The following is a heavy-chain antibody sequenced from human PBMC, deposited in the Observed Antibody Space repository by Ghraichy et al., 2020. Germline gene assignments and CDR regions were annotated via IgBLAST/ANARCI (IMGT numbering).Heavy chain of an antibody. D-gene: IGHD2-2*01. V-gene: IGHV3-30-3*01. J-gene: IGHJ4*02. Sequence: GESLNISCAASGFTFSSYAMHWVRQAPGKGLEWVAVISYDGSNKYYADSVKGRFTISRDNSKNTLYLQMNSLRAEDTAVYYCARDTVPIVVVPAATTLDYWGQGTLVTVSS. CDR2: ISYDGSNK. CDR3: ARDTVPIVVVPAATTLDY. CDR1: GFTFSSYA.